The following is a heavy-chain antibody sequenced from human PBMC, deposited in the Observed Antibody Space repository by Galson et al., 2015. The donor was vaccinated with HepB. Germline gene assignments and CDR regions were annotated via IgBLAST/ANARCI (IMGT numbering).Heavy chain of an antibody. D-gene: IGHD3-10*01. CDR2: INQDGSSK. CDR1: GFTFSSYW. V-gene: IGHV3-7*03. Sequence: SLRLSCAASGFTFSSYWMNWVRQAPGKGLEWVAHINQDGSSKYYVDSVKGRFTISRDNAKDSVYLQLDSLRAEDTAVYYCARRISLVRGIITKPDYYYGMYVWRQGTTVTVAS. CDR3: ARRISLVRGIITKPDYYYGMYV. J-gene: IGHJ6*02.